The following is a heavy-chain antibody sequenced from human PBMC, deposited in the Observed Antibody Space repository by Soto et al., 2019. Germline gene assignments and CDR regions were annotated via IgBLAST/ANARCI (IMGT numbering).Heavy chain of an antibody. CDR2: IYATGTT. D-gene: IGHD3-16*01. CDR1: GASISGFY. J-gene: IGHJ6*02. V-gene: IGHV4-4*07. Sequence: SETLSLTCTVSGASISGFYWSWIRKSAGKGLEWIGRIYATGTTDYNPSLKSRVMMSVDTSKKQFSLKLSSVTAADTAVYYCARTSMIYAMDVRGQRTKVTVSS. CDR3: ARTSMIYAMDV.